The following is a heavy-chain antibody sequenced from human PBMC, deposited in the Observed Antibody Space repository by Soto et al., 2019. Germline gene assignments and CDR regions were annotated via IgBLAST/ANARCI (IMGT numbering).Heavy chain of an antibody. Sequence: PGGSLRLSCAASGFTFSSYAMHWVRQAPGKGLEWVAVISYDGSNKYYADSVKGRFTISRDNSKNTLYLQMNSLRAEDTAVYYCARDQHIMWVAGMGYFHHWGQGTLVTVSS. CDR3: ARDQHIMWVAGMGYFHH. V-gene: IGHV3-30-3*01. CDR1: GFTFSSYA. D-gene: IGHD6-19*01. J-gene: IGHJ1*01. CDR2: ISYDGSNK.